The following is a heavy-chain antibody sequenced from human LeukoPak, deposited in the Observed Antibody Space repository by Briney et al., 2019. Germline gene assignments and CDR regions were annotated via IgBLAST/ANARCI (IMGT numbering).Heavy chain of an antibody. J-gene: IGHJ3*02. CDR2: INRDGSST. Sequence: GGSLRLSCAASGFTFSSYWMHWVRQAPGKGRVWVSRINRDGSSTSYADSVKGRFTISRDNAQNALCLQMNSLRAEDTAVYYCAREVRYDFWSGYSHDAFAIWGQGTMVTVSS. CDR3: AREVRYDFWSGYSHDAFAI. CDR1: GFTFSSYW. V-gene: IGHV3-74*01. D-gene: IGHD3-3*01.